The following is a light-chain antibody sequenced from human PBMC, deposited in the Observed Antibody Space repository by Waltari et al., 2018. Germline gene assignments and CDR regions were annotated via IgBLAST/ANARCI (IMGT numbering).Light chain of an antibody. CDR3: QSYDSGLSASV. Sequence: QSVLTQPPSVSGAPGQRVTIPCTGSSSNIGADYDVHWYQHLPGKVPKLLIYGNDARPSGVPVRFSASKSGTSAYLAISGLQPDDEAYYYCQSYDSGLSASVFGGGTKLTVL. V-gene: IGLV1-40*01. CDR1: SSNIGADYD. J-gene: IGLJ3*02. CDR2: GND.